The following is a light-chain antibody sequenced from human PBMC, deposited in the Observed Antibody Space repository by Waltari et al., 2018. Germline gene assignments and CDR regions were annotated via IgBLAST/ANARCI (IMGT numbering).Light chain of an antibody. CDR2: DAS. J-gene: IGKJ3*01. CDR1: PDISKY. Sequence: DIQMTQSPSSLSASVGARVTITCQAPPDISKYLNCYKQKPGKAPKLLIYDASMWETGVPSRSSGRGSGTDFTFTMSSRQPEDIATDYGQEYDNLPVFGPGTKVDNK. CDR3: QEYDNLPV. V-gene: IGKV1-33*01.